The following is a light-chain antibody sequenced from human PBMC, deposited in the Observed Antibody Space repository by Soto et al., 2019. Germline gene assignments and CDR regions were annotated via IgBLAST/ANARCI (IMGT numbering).Light chain of an antibody. Sequence: QSVLTQPPSASGTPGQRVTISCSGGSSNIGRDYVYWYQQLPGAAPKLLMYSHNIRPAGVPDRFSASTSGTSASLAISGLRPGDEGDYHCAAWDDSVRGVVFGGGTKVTVL. V-gene: IGLV1-47*02. CDR1: SSNIGRDY. CDR2: SHN. J-gene: IGLJ2*01. CDR3: AAWDDSVRGVV.